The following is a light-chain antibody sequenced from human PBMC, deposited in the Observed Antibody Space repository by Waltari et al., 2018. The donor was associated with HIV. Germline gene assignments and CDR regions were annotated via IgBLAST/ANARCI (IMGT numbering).Light chain of an antibody. CDR3: CSYAGSSTLV. CDR2: EVS. V-gene: IGLV2-23*02. CDR1: SSDVGSYNL. Sequence: QSALTQPASVSGSPGQSITISCTGTSSDVGSYNLVSWYQQHPGKAPKLMIYEVSKRPFWVSNRFSGSKSGNTASLTISGLQAEDEADYYCCSYAGSSTLVFGGGTKLTVL. J-gene: IGLJ2*01.